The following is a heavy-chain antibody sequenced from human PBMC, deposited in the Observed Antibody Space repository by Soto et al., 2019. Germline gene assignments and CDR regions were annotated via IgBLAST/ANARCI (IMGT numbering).Heavy chain of an antibody. D-gene: IGHD3-16*01. V-gene: IGHV1-2*02. Sequence: DSVKVSCKASGYTFTGYYMHWVRQAPGQGLEWMGWINPNSGGTNYAQKFQGRVTMTRDTSISTAYMELSRLRSDDTAVYYCAARSWDYYYYGMDVWGQGTTVTVSS. CDR2: INPNSGGT. CDR3: AARSWDYYYYGMDV. J-gene: IGHJ6*02. CDR1: GYTFTGYY.